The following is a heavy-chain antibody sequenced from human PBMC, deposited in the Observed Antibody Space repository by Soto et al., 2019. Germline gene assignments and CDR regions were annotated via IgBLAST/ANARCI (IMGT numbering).Heavy chain of an antibody. J-gene: IGHJ6*03. D-gene: IGHD4-4*01. CDR2: INHLGSI. CDR3: ARVAVTGVHYYYYYMDV. V-gene: IGHV4-34*01. Sequence: SETLSLTCVVSGGSLSDYFWSWIRQPPGMALEWIGEINHLGSINYNPSLKSRVTMSVDTSKTQFSLTMNSVTAADTAVYYCARVAVTGVHYYYYYMDVWGKGTTVTVSS. CDR1: GGSLSDYF.